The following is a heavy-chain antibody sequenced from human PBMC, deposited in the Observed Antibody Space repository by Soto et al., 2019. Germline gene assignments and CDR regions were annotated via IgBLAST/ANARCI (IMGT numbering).Heavy chain of an antibody. V-gene: IGHV4-39*01. J-gene: IGHJ3*02. D-gene: IGHD3-16*01. Sequence: QLQLQESGPGLVKPSETLSLTCTVSGGSISSSSYYWGWIRQPPGKGLEWIGSIYYSGSTYYNPSLMYQVTRSVDTFKYQFSRKLSSVTAADTAVYYCARPLLPKVVWGPLDAFDIWGQGTMVTVSS. CDR1: GGSISSSSYY. CDR3: ARPLLPKVVWGPLDAFDI. CDR2: IYYSGST.